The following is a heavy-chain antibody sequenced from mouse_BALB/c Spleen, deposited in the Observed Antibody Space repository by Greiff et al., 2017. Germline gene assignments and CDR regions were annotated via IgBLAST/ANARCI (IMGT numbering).Heavy chain of an antibody. D-gene: IGHD2-4*01. J-gene: IGHJ1*01. V-gene: IGHV5-17*02. CDR3: ARDDYGGYFDV. Sequence: EVKLVESGGGLVQPGGSRKLSCAASGFTFSSFGMHWVRQAPEKGLEWVAYISSGSSTIYYADTVKGRFTISRDNPKNTLFLQMTSLRSEDTAMYYCARDDYGGYFDVWGAGTTVTVSS. CDR2: ISSGSSTI. CDR1: GFTFSSFG.